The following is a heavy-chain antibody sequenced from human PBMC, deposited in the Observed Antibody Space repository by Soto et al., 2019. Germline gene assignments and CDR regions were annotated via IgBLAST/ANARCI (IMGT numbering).Heavy chain of an antibody. D-gene: IGHD3-22*01. CDR3: AHSRFPIYDYYDSSGFLDY. Sequence: SGPTLVNPTQTLTLTCTFSGFSLSTSGVGVGWIRQPPGKALEWLALIYWDDDKRYSPSLKSRLTITKDTSKNQVVLTMTNMDPVDTATYYCAHSRFPIYDYYDSSGFLDYWGQGTLVTVSS. J-gene: IGHJ4*02. CDR1: GFSLSTSGVG. V-gene: IGHV2-5*02. CDR2: IYWDDDK.